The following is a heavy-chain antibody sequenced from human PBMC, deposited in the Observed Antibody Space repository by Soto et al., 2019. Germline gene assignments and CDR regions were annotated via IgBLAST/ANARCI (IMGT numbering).Heavy chain of an antibody. D-gene: IGHD3-10*01. J-gene: IGHJ6*03. CDR1: GGSFSGYY. CDR3: ARRYYGSGSSPGLLYYMDV. V-gene: IGHV4-34*01. CDR2: INHSGST. Sequence: SETLSLTCAVYGGSFSGYYWSWIRQPPGKGLEWIGEINHSGSTNYNPSLKSRVTISVDTSKNQFSLKLSSVTAADTAVYYCARRYYGSGSSPGLLYYMDVWGKGTTVTVSS.